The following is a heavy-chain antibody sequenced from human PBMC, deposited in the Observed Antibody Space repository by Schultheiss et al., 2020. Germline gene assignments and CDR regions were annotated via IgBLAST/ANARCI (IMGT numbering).Heavy chain of an antibody. CDR3: ARVNSSSWYEGWFDP. CDR2: ISSSSSYT. D-gene: IGHD6-13*01. Sequence: GGSLRLSCAASGFTFSDYYMSWIRQAPGKGLEWVSYISSSSSYTNYADSVKGRFTISRDNAKNSLYLQMNSLRAEDTAVYYCARVNSSSWYEGWFDPWGQGTLVTVSS. CDR1: GFTFSDYY. J-gene: IGHJ5*02. V-gene: IGHV3-11*06.